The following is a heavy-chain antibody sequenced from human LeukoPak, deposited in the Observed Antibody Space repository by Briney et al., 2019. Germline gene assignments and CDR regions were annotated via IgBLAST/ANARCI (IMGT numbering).Heavy chain of an antibody. V-gene: IGHV4-59*12. D-gene: IGHD6-13*01. J-gene: IGHJ4*02. CDR3: ARGAAAGFDY. CDR1: GGSISDYY. Sequence: PSETLSLTCTVSGGSISDYYWTWIRQPPGEGLEWIGYIYHSGNSNYNPSLKSRVTISLDTSKNQFSLKLSSVTAADTAVYYCARGAAAGFDYWGQGTLVTVSS. CDR2: IYHSGNS.